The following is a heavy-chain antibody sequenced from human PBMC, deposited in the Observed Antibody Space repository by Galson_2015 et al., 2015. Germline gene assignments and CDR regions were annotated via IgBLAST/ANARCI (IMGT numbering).Heavy chain of an antibody. J-gene: IGHJ4*02. D-gene: IGHD3-10*01. Sequence: SLRLSCAASGFTFSSYGMHWVRQAPGKGLEWVAVISYDGSNKYYADSVKGRFTISRDNSKNTPYLQMNSLRAEDTAVYYCAKDAGYYGSGSPNHLDYWGQGTLVTVSS. CDR1: GFTFSSYG. CDR2: ISYDGSNK. CDR3: AKDAGYYGSGSPNHLDY. V-gene: IGHV3-30*18.